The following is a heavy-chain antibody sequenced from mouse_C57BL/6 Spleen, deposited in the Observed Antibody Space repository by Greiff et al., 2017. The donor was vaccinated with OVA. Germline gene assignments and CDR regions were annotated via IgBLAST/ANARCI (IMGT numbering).Heavy chain of an antibody. CDR1: GYTFTSYW. Sequence: QVQLQQSGAELVKPGASVKMSCKASGYTFTSYWITWVKQRPGQGLEWIGEIYPGSGSTNYNEKFKSKATLSVDTSSSTAYMQLSSLTSEDSAVYYCARRGSSHWYFDVWGTGTTVTVSS. CDR3: ARRGSSHWYFDV. V-gene: IGHV1-55*01. J-gene: IGHJ1*03. CDR2: IYPGSGST. D-gene: IGHD1-1*01.